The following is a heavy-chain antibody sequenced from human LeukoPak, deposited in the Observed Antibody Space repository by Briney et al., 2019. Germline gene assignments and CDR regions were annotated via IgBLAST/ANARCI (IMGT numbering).Heavy chain of an antibody. D-gene: IGHD3-22*01. CDR2: FYYSGST. V-gene: IGHV4-59*08. J-gene: IGHJ4*02. CDR1: GGSFNTYY. CDR3: ARRKYFDSGGYYHFDY. Sequence: SETLSLTCTVSGGSFNTYYWSWLRQAPGKGLEWIGSFYYSGSTDYNPSLNSRLTISVDTSKKQFSLKLTSVTAADTAVYYCARRKYFDSGGYYHFDYWGQGTLVTVSS.